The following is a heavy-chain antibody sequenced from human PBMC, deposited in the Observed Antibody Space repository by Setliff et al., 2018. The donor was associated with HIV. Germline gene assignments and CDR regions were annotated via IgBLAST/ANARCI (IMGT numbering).Heavy chain of an antibody. CDR3: ARGNDRNGYYGYNFYYMDV. CDR1: GGSFSGYY. Sequence: SETLSLTCAVYGGSFSGYYWSWIRQPPGKGLEWIGEINHSGSTNYNPSLKSRVTISVDTSKNQFSLKLSSVTAADTAVYYCARGNDRNGYYGYNFYYMDVWGKGTTVTVSS. J-gene: IGHJ6*03. V-gene: IGHV4-34*01. D-gene: IGHD3-22*01. CDR2: INHSGST.